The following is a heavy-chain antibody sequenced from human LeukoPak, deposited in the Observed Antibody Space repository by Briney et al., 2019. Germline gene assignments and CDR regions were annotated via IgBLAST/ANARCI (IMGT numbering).Heavy chain of an antibody. V-gene: IGHV3-53*01. CDR3: ARSIRIDYYYYYAMDV. J-gene: IGHJ6*02. D-gene: IGHD2/OR15-2a*01. CDR1: GFTVSSNY. Sequence: GGSLRLSCAASGFTVSSNYMSWVRQAPGKGLEWVSVIYSGGSTYYADSVKGRFTISRDNSKNTLYLQMNSLRAEDTAVYYCARSIRIDYYYYYAMDVWGQGTTVTVSS. CDR2: IYSGGST.